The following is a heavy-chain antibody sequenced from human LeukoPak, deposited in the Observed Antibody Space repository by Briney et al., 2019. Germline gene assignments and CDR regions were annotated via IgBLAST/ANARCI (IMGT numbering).Heavy chain of an antibody. Sequence: GESLKISCKGSGYSFTRNWIAWVRQMPGKGLEWMGSIYPGDSDTRYRPSFQGQVTISANKSISTAYLQWSSLKASDTAMYYCARFIAATDNFDYWGQGTLVTVSS. J-gene: IGHJ4*02. CDR1: GYSFTRNW. CDR2: IYPGDSDT. V-gene: IGHV5-51*01. D-gene: IGHD6-13*01. CDR3: ARFIAATDNFDY.